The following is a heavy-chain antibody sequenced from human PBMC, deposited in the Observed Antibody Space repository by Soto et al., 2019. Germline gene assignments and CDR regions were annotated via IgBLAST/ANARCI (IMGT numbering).Heavy chain of an antibody. D-gene: IGHD1-1*01. CDR1: GYTFTGYY. CDR3: ARLESDYYYYMDV. Sequence: ASVKVSCKASGYTFTGYYMHWVRQAPGQGLEWMGWMNPNSGNTGYAQKFQGRVTMTRNTSISTAYMELSSLRSEDTAVYYCARLESDYYYYMDVWGKGTTVTVSS. J-gene: IGHJ6*03. CDR2: MNPNSGNT. V-gene: IGHV1-8*02.